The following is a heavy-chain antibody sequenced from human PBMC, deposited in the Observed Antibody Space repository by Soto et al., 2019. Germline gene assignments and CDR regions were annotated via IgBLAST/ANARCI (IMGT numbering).Heavy chain of an antibody. Sequence: SETLSLTFTVSGGSVTDSSYYWGCIRQSPWKGLEWIGSVYYRGRSYSKSSVKSRVTISVDTSKNQFSLNFNSVTASDKALYYCVRQRTTVLTKAYFDYWGPGALVTVYS. D-gene: IGHD4-4*01. CDR1: GGSVTDSSYY. J-gene: IGHJ4*02. V-gene: IGHV4-39*01. CDR3: VRQRTTVLTKAYFDY. CDR2: VYYRGRS.